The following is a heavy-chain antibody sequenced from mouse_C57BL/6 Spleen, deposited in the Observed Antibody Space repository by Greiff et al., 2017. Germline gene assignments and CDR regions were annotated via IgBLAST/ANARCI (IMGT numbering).Heavy chain of an antibody. Sequence: QVQLKESGPGLVQPSQRLSITCTVSGFSFTSYGVHWVRQPPGKGLEWLGVIWSGGSTDYNAAFISRLSISKDNSKSQVFFKMNSLQADDTAIYYCAKIFYSNHPDAMDDWGQGTSVTVSS. CDR3: AKIFYSNHPDAMDD. CDR2: IWSGGST. D-gene: IGHD2-5*01. CDR1: GFSFTSYG. V-gene: IGHV2-4*01. J-gene: IGHJ4*01.